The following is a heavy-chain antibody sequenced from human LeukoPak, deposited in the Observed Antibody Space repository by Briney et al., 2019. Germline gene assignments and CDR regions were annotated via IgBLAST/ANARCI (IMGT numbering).Heavy chain of an antibody. D-gene: IGHD3-10*01. J-gene: IGHJ4*02. CDR3: ARSGQLWFGESLDY. CDR2: ISAYNGNT. V-gene: IGHV1-18*01. Sequence: ASVKVSCKASGGTFSSYAISWVRQAPGQGLEWMGWISAYNGNTNYAQKLQGRVTMTTDTSTSTAYMELRSLRSDDTAVYYCARSGQLWFGESLDYWGQGTLVTVSS. CDR1: GGTFSSYA.